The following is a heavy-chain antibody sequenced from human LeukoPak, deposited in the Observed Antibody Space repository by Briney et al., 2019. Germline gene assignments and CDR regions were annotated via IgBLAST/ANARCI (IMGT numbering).Heavy chain of an antibody. J-gene: IGHJ4*02. CDR1: GGSISTSNYY. V-gene: IGHV4-39*01. CDR3: ASRYRFYYGSGRNYFDY. D-gene: IGHD3-10*01. CDR2: IYYSGST. Sequence: PSETLSLTCTVSGGSISTSNYYWCWIRQPPGKGLEWIGSIYYSGSTYYNPSLKGRVTISVDTSKNQFSLKLSSVTAADTAVYYCASRYRFYYGSGRNYFDYWGQGTLVTVSS.